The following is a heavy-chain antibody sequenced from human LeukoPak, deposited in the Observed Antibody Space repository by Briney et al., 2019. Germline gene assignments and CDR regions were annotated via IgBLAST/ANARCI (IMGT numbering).Heavy chain of an antibody. CDR1: GYTFTGYY. J-gene: IGHJ4*02. V-gene: IGHV1-2*02. Sequence: ASVKVSCKASGYTFTGYYMHWVRQAPGQGLEWMGWINPNSGGTNYAQKFQGRVTMTRDTSISTAYMELRSLRSDDTAVYYCARRSSSWYGGDDYWGQGTLVTVSS. CDR3: ARRSSSWYGGDDY. D-gene: IGHD6-13*01. CDR2: INPNSGGT.